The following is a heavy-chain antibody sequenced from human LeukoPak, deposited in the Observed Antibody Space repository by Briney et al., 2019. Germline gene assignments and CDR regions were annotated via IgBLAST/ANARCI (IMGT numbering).Heavy chain of an antibody. Sequence: GGSLRLSCAASGFTFSGYSMNWVRQAPGKGLEWVSSISSSSSYIYYADSVKGRFTISRDNAKNSLYLQMNSLRAEDTAVYYCARVQGYYYYMDVWGKGTTVTVSS. V-gene: IGHV3-21*01. CDR2: ISSSSSYI. CDR1: GFTFSGYS. CDR3: ARVQGYYYYMDV. J-gene: IGHJ6*03.